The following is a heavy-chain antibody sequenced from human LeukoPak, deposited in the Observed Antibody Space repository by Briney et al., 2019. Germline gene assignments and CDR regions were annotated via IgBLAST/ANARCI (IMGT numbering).Heavy chain of an antibody. D-gene: IGHD2-15*01. CDR3: ARDRFYCSGGSCYSRYGMDV. V-gene: IGHV3-48*01. Sequence: GGSLRLPCAASGFTFSSYSMNWVRQAPGKGLEWVSYISSSSSTIYYADSVKGRFTISRDNAKNSLYLQMNSLRAEDTAVYYCARDRFYCSGGSCYSRYGMDVWGQGTTVTVSS. CDR1: GFTFSSYS. J-gene: IGHJ6*02. CDR2: ISSSSSTI.